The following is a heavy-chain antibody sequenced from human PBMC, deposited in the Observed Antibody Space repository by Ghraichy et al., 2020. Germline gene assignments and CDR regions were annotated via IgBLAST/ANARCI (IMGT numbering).Heavy chain of an antibody. J-gene: IGHJ5*02. CDR1: GFTFSSYG. V-gene: IGHV3-30*18. D-gene: IGHD1-1*01. CDR2: ISYDGSNK. Sequence: GGSLRLSCAASGFTFSSYGMHWVRQAPGKGLEWVAVISYDGSNKYYADSVKGRFTISRDNSKNTLYLQMNSLRAEDTAVYYCAKDRQGVRGPTGTTWGNWFDPWGQGTLVTVSS. CDR3: AKDRQGVRGPTGTTWGNWFDP.